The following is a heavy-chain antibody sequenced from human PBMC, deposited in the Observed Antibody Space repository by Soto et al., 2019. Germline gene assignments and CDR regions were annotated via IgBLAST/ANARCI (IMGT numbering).Heavy chain of an antibody. Sequence: GGSLRLSCAASGCTFNSYGMHWVRQAPGKGLEWVAVIWYDGSKKYYADSVKGRFTISKDDSKNTLYLHMNSLRAEDTAVYYCARHLGQYPLYCFDPWGQGTLVTVSS. CDR1: GCTFNSYG. V-gene: IGHV3-33*01. J-gene: IGHJ5*02. CDR3: ARHLGQYPLYCFDP. D-gene: IGHD4-4*01. CDR2: IWYDGSKK.